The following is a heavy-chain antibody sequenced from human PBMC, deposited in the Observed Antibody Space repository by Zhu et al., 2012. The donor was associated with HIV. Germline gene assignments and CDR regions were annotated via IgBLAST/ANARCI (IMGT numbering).Heavy chain of an antibody. D-gene: IGHD3-10*01. CDR1: GGSFSGYY. CDR3: ARGYGSGIIITT. J-gene: IGHJ4*02. Sequence: QVQLQQWGAGLLKPSETLSLTCAVYGGSFSGYYWGWIRQLPGKGLEWIGEINRSGDTNYNPSLKSRVTISVDTSKNQFSLKLNSVTAADTAVYYCARGYGSGIIITTWGQGTLVTVSX. V-gene: IGHV4-34*01. CDR2: INRSGDT.